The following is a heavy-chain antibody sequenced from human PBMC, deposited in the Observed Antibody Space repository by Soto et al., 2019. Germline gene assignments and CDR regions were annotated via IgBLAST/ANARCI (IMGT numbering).Heavy chain of an antibody. CDR3: AILWGDIVVVPAAIDYYYYGMDV. V-gene: IGHV3-30*03. J-gene: IGHJ6*02. CDR1: GFTFSSYG. CDR2: ISYDGSNK. Sequence: GGSLRLSCAASGFTFSSYGMHWVRQAPGKGLEWVAVISYDGSNKYYADSVKGRFTISRDNSKNTLYLQMNSLRAEDTAVYYCAILWGDIVVVPAAIDYYYYGMDVWGQGTTVTVSS. D-gene: IGHD2-2*01.